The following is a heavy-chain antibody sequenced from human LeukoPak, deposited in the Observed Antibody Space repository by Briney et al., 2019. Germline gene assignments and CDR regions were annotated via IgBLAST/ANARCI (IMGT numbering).Heavy chain of an antibody. CDR2: IIPIFGTA. D-gene: IGHD3-22*01. V-gene: IGHV1-69*13. Sequence: ASVKVSCKASGGTFSSYAISWVRQAPGQGLEWMGGIIPIFGTANYAQKFRGRVTITADESTSTAYMELSSLRSEDTAVYYCARSLNYDSTFDYWGQGTLVTVSS. J-gene: IGHJ4*02. CDR3: ARSLNYDSTFDY. CDR1: GGTFSSYA.